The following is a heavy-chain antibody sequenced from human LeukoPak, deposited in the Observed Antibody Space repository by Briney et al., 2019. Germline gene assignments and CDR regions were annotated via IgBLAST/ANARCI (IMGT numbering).Heavy chain of an antibody. Sequence: NPSETLSLTCTVSGGSISSGGYYWSWIRQHPGKGLEWIGYIYYSGSTYYNPSLKSRVTISVDTSKNQFSLKLSSVTAADTAVYYCARTARVGGSSVWGQGTLVTVFS. J-gene: IGHJ4*02. CDR2: IYYSGST. D-gene: IGHD1-26*01. CDR3: ARTARVGGSSV. V-gene: IGHV4-31*03. CDR1: GGSISSGGYY.